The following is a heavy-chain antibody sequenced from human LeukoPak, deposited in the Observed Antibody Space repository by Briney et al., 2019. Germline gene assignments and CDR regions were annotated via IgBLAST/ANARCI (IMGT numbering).Heavy chain of an antibody. CDR1: GFTFSSYS. J-gene: IGHJ4*02. CDR3: AKDRAIVVVPAAIDY. CDR2: ISGSGGST. D-gene: IGHD2-2*02. Sequence: PGGSLRLSCAASGFTFSSYSMNWVRQAPGKGLEWVSAISGSGGSTYYADSVKGRFTISRDNSKNTLYLQMNSLRAEDTAVYYRAKDRAIVVVPAAIDYWGQGTLVTVSS. V-gene: IGHV3-23*01.